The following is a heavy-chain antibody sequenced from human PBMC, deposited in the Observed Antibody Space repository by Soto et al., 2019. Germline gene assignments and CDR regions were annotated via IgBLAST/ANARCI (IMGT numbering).Heavy chain of an antibody. CDR3: ARAWFGDFVYYFDY. V-gene: IGHV1-18*01. CDR1: GYTFTNYA. Sequence: QVQLVQSGAEVKKPGASVKVSCKASGYTFTNYAISWVRQAPRQGLEWMGWISAYNGNTNYAQKLQGRVTMTTDTSTSSASMERRSPRSDDTAVYYCARAWFGDFVYYFDYWAQGTLVTVSS. CDR2: ISAYNGNT. D-gene: IGHD3-10*01. J-gene: IGHJ4*02.